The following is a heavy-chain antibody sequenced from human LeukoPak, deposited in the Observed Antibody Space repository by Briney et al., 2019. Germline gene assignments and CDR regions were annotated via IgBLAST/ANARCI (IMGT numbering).Heavy chain of an antibody. J-gene: IGHJ4*02. CDR1: GGSISSGDYY. Sequence: SETLSLTCTVSGGSISSGDYYWSWIRQPPGKGLEWIGYIYYSGSTYYNPSLKSRVTISVDTSKNQFSLKLSSVTAADTAVYYCARVKVTGGEVDYWGQGTLVTVSS. CDR2: IYYSGST. D-gene: IGHD2-8*02. CDR3: ARVKVTGGEVDY. V-gene: IGHV4-30-4*01.